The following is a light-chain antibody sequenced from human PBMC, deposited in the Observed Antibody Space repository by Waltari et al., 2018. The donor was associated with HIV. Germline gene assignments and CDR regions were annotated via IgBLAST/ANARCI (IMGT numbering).Light chain of an antibody. CDR2: WAS. V-gene: IGKV4-1*01. CDR3: QQYYTSPLT. J-gene: IGKJ5*01. CDR1: QSVLYSSDNNNY. Sequence: DIVMTQSPDSLVVSLGERATINCKSSQSVLYSSDNNNYLAWYRQKPGQPPKLLISWASTRESGVPVRFSGSGSVTDFTLTSSSLQAEDVAVYYCQQYYTSPLTFGQGTRLELK.